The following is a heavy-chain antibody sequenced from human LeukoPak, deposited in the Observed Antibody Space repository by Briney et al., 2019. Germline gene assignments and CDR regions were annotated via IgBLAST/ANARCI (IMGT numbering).Heavy chain of an antibody. V-gene: IGHV4-4*07. CDR2: IYTSGST. CDR1: GGSISSYY. J-gene: IGHJ5*02. CDR3: ARDDYGVPHNWFDP. D-gene: IGHD4-17*01. Sequence: SETLSLTCTVSGGSISSYYWSWIRQPAGKGLEWIGRIYTSGSTNYNPSLKSRVTMSVDTSKNQFSLKLSPVTAADTAVYYCARDDYGVPHNWFDPWGQGTLVTVSS.